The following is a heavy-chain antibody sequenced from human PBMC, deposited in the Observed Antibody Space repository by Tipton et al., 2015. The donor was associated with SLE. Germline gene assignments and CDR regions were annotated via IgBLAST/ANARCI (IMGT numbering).Heavy chain of an antibody. CDR1: GGSISSGSYY. V-gene: IGHV4-61*02. J-gene: IGHJ4*02. CDR3: ASALSSSGGFDY. CDR2: IYTSGST. Sequence: TLSLTCTVSGGSISSGSYYWSWIRQPAGQGLEWIGRIYTSGSTNYNPSLKSRVTISVDTSKNQFSLKLSSVTAADTAVYYCASALSSSGGFDYWGQGTLVTVSS. D-gene: IGHD6-13*01.